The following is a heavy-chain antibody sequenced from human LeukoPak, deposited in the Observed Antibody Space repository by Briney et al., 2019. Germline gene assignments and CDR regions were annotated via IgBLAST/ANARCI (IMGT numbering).Heavy chain of an antibody. CDR2: INPNSGGT. CDR1: GYTFTGYY. V-gene: IGHV1-2*02. Sequence: ASVKVSCKASGYTFTGYYMHWVRQAPGQGLEWMGWINPNSGGTNYAQKFQGRVTMTRDTSISTAYMELSRLRSDDTAVYYCARVIAVAGTLSYWGQGTLVTVSS. CDR3: ARVIAVAGTLSY. J-gene: IGHJ4*02. D-gene: IGHD6-19*01.